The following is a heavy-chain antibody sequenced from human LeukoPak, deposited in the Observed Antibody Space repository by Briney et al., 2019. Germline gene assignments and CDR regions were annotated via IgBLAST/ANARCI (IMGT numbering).Heavy chain of an antibody. CDR2: IRYDGSNK. V-gene: IGHV3-30*02. J-gene: IGHJ6*03. CDR3: AKDQNLLQYHKGASYYYMDV. Sequence: PGGSLRLSCAASGFTFSSYGMHWVRQAPGKGLEWVAFIRYDGSNKYYADSVKGRFTISRDNSKNTLYLQMNSLRAEDTAVYYCAKDQNLLQYHKGASYYYMDVWGKGTTVTVSS. D-gene: IGHD1-26*01. CDR1: GFTFSSYG.